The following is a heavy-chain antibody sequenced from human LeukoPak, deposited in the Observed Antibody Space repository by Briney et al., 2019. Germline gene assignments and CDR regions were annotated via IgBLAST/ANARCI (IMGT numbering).Heavy chain of an antibody. CDR3: VQDGPLRSDY. J-gene: IGHJ4*02. V-gene: IGHV4-4*07. CDR1: GVPLSRYY. Sequence: PETLSLTCTVSGVPLSRYYWSWIRQPAGKGLEWVGRIFASGNTNYNPSFESRLAMSVDTSRNQFSLNLSSVTAADTAIYYCVQDGPLRSDYWGQGTLVTVSS. CDR2: IFASGNT. D-gene: IGHD3-16*01.